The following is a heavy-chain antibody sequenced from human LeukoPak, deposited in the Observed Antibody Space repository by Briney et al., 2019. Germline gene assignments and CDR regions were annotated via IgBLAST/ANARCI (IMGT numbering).Heavy chain of an antibody. CDR1: GCTFSSYA. CDR3: ARDKSVTSGMDV. D-gene: IGHD4-17*01. CDR2: IIPILGIA. V-gene: IGHV1-69*04. Sequence: GASVKVSCKASGCTFSSYAISWVRQAPGQGLEWMGRIIPILGIANYAQKFQGRVTITADKSTSTAYMELSSLRSEDTAVYYCARDKSVTSGMDVWGQGTTVTVSS. J-gene: IGHJ6*02.